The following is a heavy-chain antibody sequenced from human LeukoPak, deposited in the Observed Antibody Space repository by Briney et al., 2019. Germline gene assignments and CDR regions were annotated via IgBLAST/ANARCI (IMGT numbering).Heavy chain of an antibody. J-gene: IGHJ6*03. V-gene: IGHV1-8*03. CDR1: GYTFTSYD. Sequence: ASVKVSCKASGYTFTSYDINWVRQATGQGLEWMGWMNPNSGNTGYAQKFQGRVTITRNTSISTAYMELSSLRSEDTAVYYCARGCFRRVPAAMPRSQPRGGYYYYMDVWGKGTTVTISS. D-gene: IGHD2-2*01. CDR3: ARGCFRRVPAAMPRSQPRGGYYYYMDV. CDR2: MNPNSGNT.